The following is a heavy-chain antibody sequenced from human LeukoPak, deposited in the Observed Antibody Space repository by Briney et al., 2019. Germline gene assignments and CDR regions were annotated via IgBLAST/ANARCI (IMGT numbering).Heavy chain of an antibody. CDR2: ISSSGTTI. D-gene: IGHD3-3*01. J-gene: IGHJ4*02. Sequence: GGSLRISCAASGFTFCDYYMSWIRQAPGKGREGVSYISSSGTTIYYADSVKGRFAISRDNAKNSLYLQMNSLRAEDTAVYYCARVGLRFLEWLLPGHFDYWGQGTLVTVSS. V-gene: IGHV3-11*04. CDR1: GFTFCDYY. CDR3: ARVGLRFLEWLLPGHFDY.